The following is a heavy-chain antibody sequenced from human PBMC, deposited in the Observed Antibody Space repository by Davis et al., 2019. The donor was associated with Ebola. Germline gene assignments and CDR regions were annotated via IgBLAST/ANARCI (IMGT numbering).Heavy chain of an antibody. V-gene: IGHV5-51*01. D-gene: IGHD3-3*01. CDR3: ARHGATVFGVIDA. Sequence: GESLKISCRGSGYSFTSYWIGWVRQMPGKGLEWMGIVYPADSDTRYNPSFKGQVTISADKSSNTAYLQWSSLKSSDTAIYYCARHGATVFGVIDAWGQGTLVTVSS. CDR2: VYPADSDT. CDR1: GYSFTSYW. J-gene: IGHJ5*02.